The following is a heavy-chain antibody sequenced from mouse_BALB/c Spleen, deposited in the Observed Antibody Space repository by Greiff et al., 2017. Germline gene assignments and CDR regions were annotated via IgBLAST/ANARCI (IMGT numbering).Heavy chain of an antibody. CDR1: GYSFTSYW. Sequence: EVQLQQSGTVLARPGASVKMSCKASGYSFTSYWMHWVKQRPGQGLEWIGAIYPGNSDTSYNQKFKGKAKLTAVTSASTAYMELSSLTNEDSAVYYCTRWRWDDYYAMDYWGQGTSVTVSS. CDR2: IYPGNSDT. J-gene: IGHJ4*01. D-gene: IGHD4-1*01. V-gene: IGHV1-5*01. CDR3: TRWRWDDYYAMDY.